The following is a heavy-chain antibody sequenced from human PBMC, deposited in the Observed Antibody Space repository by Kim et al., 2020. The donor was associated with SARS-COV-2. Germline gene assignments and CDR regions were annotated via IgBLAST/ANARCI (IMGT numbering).Heavy chain of an antibody. J-gene: IGHJ6*02. CDR3: ARDRDGYSYGSSGMDV. V-gene: IGHV3-30*07. D-gene: IGHD5-18*01. Sequence: GKGRFTISMEKSKNTVYLQMNSLRAEDTAVYYCARDRDGYSYGSSGMDVWGQGTTVTVSS.